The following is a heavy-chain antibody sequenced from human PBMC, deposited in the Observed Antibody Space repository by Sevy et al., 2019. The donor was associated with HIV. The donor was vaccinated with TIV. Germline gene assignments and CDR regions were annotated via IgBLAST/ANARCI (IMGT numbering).Heavy chain of an antibody. V-gene: IGHV3-49*03. J-gene: IGHJ4*02. Sequence: GGSLRLSCTTSGFTFGDYALSWFRQAPGKGLQWVTFIRGKTYGGTAEYAASVKGRFTISRDDSKSIAYLQMNSLKTEDTAVYYCTIGPSGNYLVSFDYWGQGTLVTVSS. CDR1: GFTFGDYA. D-gene: IGHD1-26*01. CDR2: IRGKTYGGTA. CDR3: TIGPSGNYLVSFDY.